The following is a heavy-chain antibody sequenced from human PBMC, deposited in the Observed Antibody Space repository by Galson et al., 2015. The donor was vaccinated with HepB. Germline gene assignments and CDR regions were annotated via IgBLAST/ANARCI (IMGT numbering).Heavy chain of an antibody. CDR1: GLTLSSYA. D-gene: IGHD3-22*01. CDR3: ASADSSFDGLDI. CDR2: ILYDGSNA. V-gene: IGHV3-30*04. J-gene: IGHJ3*02. Sequence: SLRLSCAASGLTLSSYAMHWLRQAPGKGLDWVAVILYDGSNADYADSVKGRFTISRDNSKNTLYLQMNSLRPEDTAVYYCASADSSFDGLDIWGQGTMVTVFS.